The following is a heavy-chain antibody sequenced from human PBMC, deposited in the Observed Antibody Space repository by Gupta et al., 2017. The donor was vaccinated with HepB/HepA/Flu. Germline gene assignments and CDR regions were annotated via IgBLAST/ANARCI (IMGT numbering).Heavy chain of an antibody. CDR1: GLTFSNYN. CDR2: ISSSANSV. Sequence: EVQLVESGGGLVQPGGSVRLSCAFSGLTFSNYNINWVRQAPGKGLEWLSYISSSANSVFYTDSVKGRFIISRDNAKDSLNLQMSNLRDEDTAMYYCATNGTSMTTARFPAFDIWGQGTMVIVSS. V-gene: IGHV3-48*02. CDR3: ATNGTSMTTARFPAFDI. D-gene: IGHD4-17*01. J-gene: IGHJ3*02.